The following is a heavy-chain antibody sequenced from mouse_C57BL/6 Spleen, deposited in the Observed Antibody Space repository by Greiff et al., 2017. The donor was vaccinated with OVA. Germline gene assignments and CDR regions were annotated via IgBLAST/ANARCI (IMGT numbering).Heavy chain of an antibody. J-gene: IGHJ4*01. CDR3: AREVNYAMDY. D-gene: IGHD2-2*01. Sequence: QVQLQQSGPELVKPGASVKISCKASGYPFSSSWMNWVKQRPGKGLEWIGRIYPGDGDTNYNGKFKGKATLTADKSSSTAYMQLSSLTSEDSAVYFCAREVNYAMDYWGQGTSVTVSS. V-gene: IGHV1-82*01. CDR1: GYPFSSSW. CDR2: IYPGDGDT.